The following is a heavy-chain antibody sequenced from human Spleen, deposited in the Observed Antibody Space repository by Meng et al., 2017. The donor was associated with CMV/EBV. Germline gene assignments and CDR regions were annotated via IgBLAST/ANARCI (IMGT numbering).Heavy chain of an antibody. Sequence: SETLSLTCTVSGGSVSSGSYYWSWIRQPPGKGLEWIGYIYYSGSTNYNPSLKSRVTISVDTSKNQFSLKLSSVTAADTAVYYCAREPTYYYDSSGEVWGQGTLVTVSS. CDR3: AREPTYYYDSSGEV. J-gene: IGHJ4*02. D-gene: IGHD3-22*01. CDR2: IYYSGST. CDR1: GGSVSSGSYY. V-gene: IGHV4-61*01.